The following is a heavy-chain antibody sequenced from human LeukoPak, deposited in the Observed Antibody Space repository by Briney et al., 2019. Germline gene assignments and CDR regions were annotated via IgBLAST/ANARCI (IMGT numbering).Heavy chain of an antibody. CDR1: XFTFSSYA. Sequence: GGSLRLSCAASXFTFSSYAMYWVRQAPGKGLEWVAIIWYDGSNIYYADSVKGRFTISRDNSKNTLYLQMNSLRAEDTAVYYCARGRGWFGEFATPYYFDYWGQGTLVTVSS. V-gene: IGHV3-33*01. CDR2: IWYDGSNI. J-gene: IGHJ4*02. D-gene: IGHD3-10*01. CDR3: ARGRGWFGEFATPYYFDY.